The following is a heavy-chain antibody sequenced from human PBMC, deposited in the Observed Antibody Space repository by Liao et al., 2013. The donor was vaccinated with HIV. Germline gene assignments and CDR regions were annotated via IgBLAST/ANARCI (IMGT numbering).Heavy chain of an antibody. D-gene: IGHD3-22*01. J-gene: IGHJ3*02. CDR3: ARDPESYDSSGYKGFYAFDI. V-gene: IGHV4-61*02. CDR1: GGSISSGSYY. Sequence: QVQLQESGPGLVKPSQTLSLTCTVSGGSISSGSYYWSWIRQPAGKGLEWIGRIYTSGSTNYNPSLKSRVTISVDTSKNQFSLKLSSVTAADTAVYYCARDPESYDSSGYKGFYAFDIWGQGTMVTVSS. CDR2: IYTSGST.